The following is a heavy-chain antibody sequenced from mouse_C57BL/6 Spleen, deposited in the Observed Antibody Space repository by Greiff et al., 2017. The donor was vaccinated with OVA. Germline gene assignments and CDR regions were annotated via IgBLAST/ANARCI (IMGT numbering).Heavy chain of an antibody. J-gene: IGHJ3*01. CDR2: IDPSDSYT. CDR1: GYTFTSYW. Sequence: QVQLQQSGAELVMPGASVKLSCKASGYTFTSYWMHWVKQRPGQGLEWIGEIDPSDSYTNYNQKFKGKSTLTVDKSSSTAYMQLSSLTSEDSAVYYCASTAQAGRFAYWGQGTLVTVSA. V-gene: IGHV1-69*01. CDR3: ASTAQAGRFAY. D-gene: IGHD3-2*02.